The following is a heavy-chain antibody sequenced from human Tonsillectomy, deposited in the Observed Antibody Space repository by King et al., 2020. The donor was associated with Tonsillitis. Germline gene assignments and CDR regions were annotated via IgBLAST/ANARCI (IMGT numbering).Heavy chain of an antibody. J-gene: IGHJ4*02. CDR2: ISMSGTYI. D-gene: IGHD3-10*01. CDR1: GFTFRSYS. Sequence: VQLVESGGGLVKPGGSLRLSCAASGFTFRSYSMNWVRQAPGKGLEWVSSISMSGTYIYYADSVKGRFTISRDNAKNSLYLQMNSLRAEDTAVYFCVREGTHHYTAYWGQGTLVTVFS. CDR3: VREGTHHYTAY. V-gene: IGHV3-21*01.